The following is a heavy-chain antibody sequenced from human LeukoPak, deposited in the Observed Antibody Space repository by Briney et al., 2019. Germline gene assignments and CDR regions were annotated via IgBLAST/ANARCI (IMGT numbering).Heavy chain of an antibody. D-gene: IGHD6-19*01. J-gene: IGHJ4*02. Sequence: GKSLKISCKGSGYSFTSYWIGWVRQVPGKGLEWMGVIYPGDSVTRYSPSFQGQVTILADKSINTAYLQWSSLRASDTAMYYCARQGYSSAWSDYWGQGTLVTVSS. CDR1: GYSFTSYW. CDR3: ARQGYSSAWSDY. CDR2: IYPGDSVT. V-gene: IGHV5-51*01.